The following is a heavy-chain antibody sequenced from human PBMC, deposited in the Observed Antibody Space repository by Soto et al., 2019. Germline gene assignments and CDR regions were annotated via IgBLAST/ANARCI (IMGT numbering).Heavy chain of an antibody. Sequence: PGGSLRLSCAASGFTFSSYAMSWVRQAPGKGLEWVSAISGSGGSTYYADSVKGRFTISRDNSKNTLYLQMNSLRAEDTAVYYCAKGPHSSGSFYYYYYGMDVWGQGTTVTVSS. CDR2: ISGSGGST. J-gene: IGHJ6*02. CDR1: GFTFSSYA. D-gene: IGHD6-19*01. CDR3: AKGPHSSGSFYYYYYGMDV. V-gene: IGHV3-23*01.